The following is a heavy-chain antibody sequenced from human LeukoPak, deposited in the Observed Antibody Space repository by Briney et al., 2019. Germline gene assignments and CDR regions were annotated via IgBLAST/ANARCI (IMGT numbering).Heavy chain of an antibody. D-gene: IGHD3-16*01. CDR2: ISAYNGNT. J-gene: IGHJ6*03. Sequence: GASVKVSCKASGYTFTSYGISWERQAPGQGLEWMGWISAYNGNTNYAQKLQGRVSMTTDTSTSTAYMELRSLRSDDTAVYYCARKGYNVFGGVSPNTYYRDVGAKGPR. CDR1: GYTFTSYG. V-gene: IGHV1-18*01. CDR3: ARKGYNVFGGVSPNTYYRDV.